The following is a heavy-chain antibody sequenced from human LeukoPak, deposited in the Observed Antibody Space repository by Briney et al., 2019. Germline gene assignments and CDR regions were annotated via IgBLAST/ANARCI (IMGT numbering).Heavy chain of an antibody. Sequence: GRSLRLSCAASGFTFSSYGMHWVRQAPGKGLEWAAVISYDGSNKYYADSVKGRFTISRDNSKNTLYLQMNSLRAEDTAVYYCAKDGSMVRGVIITLSTSLHFDYWGQGTLVTVSS. CDR2: ISYDGSNK. J-gene: IGHJ4*02. D-gene: IGHD3-10*01. CDR1: GFTFSSYG. CDR3: AKDGSMVRGVIITLSTSLHFDY. V-gene: IGHV3-30*18.